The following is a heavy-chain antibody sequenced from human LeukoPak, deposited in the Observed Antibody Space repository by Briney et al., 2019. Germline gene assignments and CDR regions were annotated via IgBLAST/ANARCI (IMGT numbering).Heavy chain of an antibody. D-gene: IGHD2-2*01. CDR2: IYPGDSDT. Sequence: GESLKISCKGSGYSFTSYWIGWVRQMPRKGLEWMGIIYPGDSDTRYSPSFQGQVTISADKSISTAYLQWSSLKASDTAMYYCARGPAASYYYYSMDVWGKGTTVTVSS. J-gene: IGHJ6*03. CDR1: GYSFTSYW. V-gene: IGHV5-51*01. CDR3: ARGPAASYYYYSMDV.